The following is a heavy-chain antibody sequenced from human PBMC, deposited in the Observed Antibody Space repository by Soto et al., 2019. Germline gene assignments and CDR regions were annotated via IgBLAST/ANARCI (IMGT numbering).Heavy chain of an antibody. CDR3: ERTLPLGIWGGGAFDI. CDR2: IVVGSGNT. J-gene: IGHJ3*02. CDR1: GFTFTSSA. V-gene: IGHV1-58*01. Sequence: SVKVSCKASGFTFTSSAVQWVRQARGQRLEWIGWIVVGSGNTNYAQKYQERVTITRDMSTSTTYKELSSLRSEDTAVYYCERTLPLGIWGGGAFDIWGQGTMVTVSS. D-gene: IGHD3-16*01.